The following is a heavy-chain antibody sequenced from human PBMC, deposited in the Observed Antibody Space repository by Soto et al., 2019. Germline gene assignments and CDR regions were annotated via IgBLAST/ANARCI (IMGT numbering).Heavy chain of an antibody. CDR1: GFTFSSYG. J-gene: IGHJ5*02. CDR3: AKVEDYYH. Sequence: GGSLRLSCAASGFTFSSYGMHWVRQAPGKGLEWVAVISYDGSNKYYADSVKGRFTISRDNSKNTLYRQMNSLRAEDTAVYYCAKVEDYYHCGQGTLLTVSS. D-gene: IGHD3-10*01. CDR2: ISYDGSNK. V-gene: IGHV3-30*18.